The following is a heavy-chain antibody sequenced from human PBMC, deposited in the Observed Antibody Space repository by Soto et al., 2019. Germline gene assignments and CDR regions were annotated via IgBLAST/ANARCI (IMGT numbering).Heavy chain of an antibody. CDR2: ISAYNGNT. CDR3: ARAEQDIVVVVAANGFDY. J-gene: IGHJ4*02. V-gene: IGHV1-18*01. CDR1: GYTFTSYG. Sequence: QVQLVQSGAEVKKPGASVKVSCKASGYTFTSYGISWVRQAPGQGLEWMGWISAYNGNTNYAQKLQGRVTMTTDTATRTAYMGLRSLRSDDTAVYYCARAEQDIVVVVAANGFDYWGQGTLVTVSS. D-gene: IGHD2-15*01.